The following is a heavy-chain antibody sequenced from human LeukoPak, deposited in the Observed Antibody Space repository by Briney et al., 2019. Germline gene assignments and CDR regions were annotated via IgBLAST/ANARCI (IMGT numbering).Heavy chain of an antibody. CDR3: ARHSNSGYADWFDP. V-gene: IGHV4-59*08. D-gene: IGHD5-12*01. CDR2: IYYSGST. J-gene: IGHJ5*02. CDR1: GGSISSPY. Sequence: SETLSLTCTVSGGSISSPYWSWIRQPPGKGLEWIGYIYYSGSTNYNPSLKSRVTMSVDTSKNQFSLKLSSVTAADTAVYYCARHSNSGYADWFDPWGQGTLVTVSS.